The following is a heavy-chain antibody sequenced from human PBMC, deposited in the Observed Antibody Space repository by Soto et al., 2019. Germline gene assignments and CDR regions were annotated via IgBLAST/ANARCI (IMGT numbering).Heavy chain of an antibody. CDR1: GGTFSSYA. CDR3: AGVDSSGYGNGFDP. J-gene: IGHJ5*02. D-gene: IGHD3-22*01. V-gene: IGHV1-69*06. Sequence: QVQLVQSGAEVKKPGSSVKFSCKASGGTFSSYAISWVRQAPGQGLEWMGGIIPIFGTANYAQKFQGRVTITADKATSTADMEPSSMRSEDMAVYYCAGVDSSGYGNGFDPWGQGTLVTVSS. CDR2: IIPIFGTA.